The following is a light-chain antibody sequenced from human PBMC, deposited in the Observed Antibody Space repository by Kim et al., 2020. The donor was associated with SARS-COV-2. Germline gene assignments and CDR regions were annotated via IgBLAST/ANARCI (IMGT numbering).Light chain of an antibody. V-gene: IGKV3-20*01. CDR1: QSVSSSY. J-gene: IGKJ1*01. CDR3: QQFDSSPQT. CDR2: GAS. Sequence: EIVLTQSPGTLSLSPGERATLSCRASQSVSSSYLAWYQQKPGQAPRLLIYGASSRATGTPDRFSGSGSGTDFPLTISRLEPEDFAVYYCQQFDSSPQTFGQGTKVDIK.